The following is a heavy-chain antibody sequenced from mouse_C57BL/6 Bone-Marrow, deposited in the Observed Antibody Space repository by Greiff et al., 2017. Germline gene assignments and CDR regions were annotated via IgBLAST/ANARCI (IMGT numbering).Heavy chain of an antibody. CDR3: AREGALTPWFAY. Sequence: QVQLKESGAELARPGASVKLSCKASGYTFTSYGISWVKQRTGQGLEWIGEIYPRSGNTYYNEKFKGKATLTADKSSSTAYMELRSLTSEDSAVYFCAREGALTPWFAYWGQGTLVTVSA. CDR1: GYTFTSYG. CDR2: IYPRSGNT. D-gene: IGHD4-1*01. J-gene: IGHJ3*01. V-gene: IGHV1-81*01.